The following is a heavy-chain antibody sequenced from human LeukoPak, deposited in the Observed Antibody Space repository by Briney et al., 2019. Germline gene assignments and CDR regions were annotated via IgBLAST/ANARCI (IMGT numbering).Heavy chain of an antibody. CDR2: IYYTGNT. Sequence: SETLSLTCTVSGVSISNHYSSWIRQPPGKGLEWIGYIYYTGNTNYNPSLKSRVTISEDTSKNQVSLELSSVTAADTAVYYCVRHSRVVAFDYWGQGNLVTVSS. D-gene: IGHD2-15*01. CDR3: VRHSRVVAFDY. J-gene: IGHJ4*02. CDR1: GVSISNHY. V-gene: IGHV4-59*08.